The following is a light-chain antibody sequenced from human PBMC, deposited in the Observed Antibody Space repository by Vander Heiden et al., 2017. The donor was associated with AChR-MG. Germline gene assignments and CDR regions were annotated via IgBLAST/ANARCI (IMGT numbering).Light chain of an antibody. CDR3: SSYTGSNNYV. V-gene: IGLV2-8*01. J-gene: IGLJ1*01. CDR2: EVS. Sequence: QSALTQPPSASGSPGQSVTISCTGTSSDVVGYHYVSWYQQHPGKAPKLMISEVSKRPSGVPDRFSGSKSGNTASLTVSGLQAEDEADYYCSSYTGSNNYVFGTGTKVTVL. CDR1: SSDVVGYHY.